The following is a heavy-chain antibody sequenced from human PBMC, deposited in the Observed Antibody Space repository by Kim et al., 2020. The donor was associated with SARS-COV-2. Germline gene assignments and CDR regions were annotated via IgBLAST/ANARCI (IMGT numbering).Heavy chain of an antibody. J-gene: IGHJ6*02. Sequence: GGSLRLSCAASGFTFSSYGMHWVRQAPGKGLEWVAVIWYDGSNKYYADSVKGRFTISRDNSKNTLYLQMNSLRAEDTAVYYCARDLVSCSGGSCYSYYYYYGMDVWGQGTTVTVSS. CDR1: GFTFSSYG. D-gene: IGHD2-15*01. CDR3: ARDLVSCSGGSCYSYYYYYGMDV. V-gene: IGHV3-33*01. CDR2: IWYDGSNK.